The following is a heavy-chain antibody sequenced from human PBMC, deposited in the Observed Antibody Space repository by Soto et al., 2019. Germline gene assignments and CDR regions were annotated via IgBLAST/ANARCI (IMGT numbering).Heavy chain of an antibody. CDR1: GGSFSGYY. Sequence: QVQLQQWGAGLLKPSETLSLTCAVYGGSFSGYYWSWIRQPPGKGPARIGEINHSGSTNYNPSLKLRDTISVDTSKNQYSLKRSSVTAAGTAVYYCASIPITVVRGVRMRKNWFGPWGQGTLGTVST. V-gene: IGHV4-34*01. D-gene: IGHD3-10*01. CDR2: INHSGST. J-gene: IGHJ5*02. CDR3: ASIPITVVRGVRMRKNWFGP.